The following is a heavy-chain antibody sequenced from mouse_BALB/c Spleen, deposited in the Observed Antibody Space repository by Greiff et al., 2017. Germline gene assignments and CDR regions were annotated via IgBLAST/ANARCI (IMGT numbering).Heavy chain of an antibody. CDR3: ARQGIITTVVADY. Sequence: EVMLVESGGGLVKPGGSLKLSCAASGFTFSSYGMSWVRQTPDKRLEWVATISSGGSYTYYPDSVKGRFTISRDNAKNTLYLQMSSLKSEDTAMYYCARQGIITTVVADYWGQGTTLTVSS. CDR1: GFTFSSYG. J-gene: IGHJ2*01. D-gene: IGHD1-1*01. CDR2: ISSGGSYT. V-gene: IGHV5-6*03.